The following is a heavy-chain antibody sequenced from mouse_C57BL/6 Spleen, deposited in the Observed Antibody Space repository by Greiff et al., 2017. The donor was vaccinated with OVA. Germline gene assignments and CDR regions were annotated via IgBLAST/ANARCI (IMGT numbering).Heavy chain of an antibody. CDR2: INPYNGGT. CDR3: ARRGLLSYAMDY. CDR1: GYTFTDYY. D-gene: IGHD2-3*01. V-gene: IGHV1-19*01. J-gene: IGHJ4*01. Sequence: VHVKQSGPVLVKPGASVKMSCKASGYTFTDYYMNWVKQSHGKSLEWIGVINPYNGGTSYNQKFKGKATLTVDKSSSTAYMELNSLTSEDSAVYYCARRGLLSYAMDYWGQGTSVTVSS.